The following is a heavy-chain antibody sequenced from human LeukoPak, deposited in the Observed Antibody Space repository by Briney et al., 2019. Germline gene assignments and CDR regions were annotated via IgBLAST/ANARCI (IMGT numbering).Heavy chain of an antibody. Sequence: ASVKVSCKASGYTFIDYYMHWVRPAPGQGVAWIGWISTNIGGTKYVQKFQGRVTMTRDTSITTVYMELSGLSFDDTAVYYCARGGGRYSVDYWGQGTLVIVSS. J-gene: IGHJ4*02. CDR1: GYTFIDYY. CDR3: ARGGGRYSVDY. CDR2: ISTNIGGT. D-gene: IGHD1-26*01. V-gene: IGHV1-2*02.